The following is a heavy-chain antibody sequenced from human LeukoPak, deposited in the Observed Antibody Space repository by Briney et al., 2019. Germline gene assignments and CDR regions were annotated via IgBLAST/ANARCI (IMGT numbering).Heavy chain of an antibody. V-gene: IGHV1-69*06. D-gene: IGHD6-19*01. CDR3: ASSPMVESSGWYAGYYYYGRDV. J-gene: IGHJ6*04. Sequence: GSSVKVSCKASGGTFSSYAISWVRQAPGQGLEWMGGIIPIFGTANYAQKFQGRVTITADKSTSTAYMELSSLRSEDTAVYYCASSPMVESSGWYAGYYYYGRDVWGKGPTVTVSS. CDR2: IIPIFGTA. CDR1: GGTFSSYA.